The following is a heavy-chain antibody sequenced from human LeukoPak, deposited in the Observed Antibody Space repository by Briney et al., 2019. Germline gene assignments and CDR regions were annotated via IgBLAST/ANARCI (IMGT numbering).Heavy chain of an antibody. D-gene: IGHD2-21*02. J-gene: IGHJ3*01. CDR1: GGSFSGYY. V-gene: IGHV4-34*01. CDR2: INHSGST. Sequence: SETLSLTCAVYGGSFSGYYWSWIRRPPGKGLEWIGEINHSGSTNYNPSLKSRVTISVDTSKNQFSLKLSSVTAADTAVYYCARGRVTPGAFDVWGQGRMVTVSS. CDR3: ARGRVTPGAFDV.